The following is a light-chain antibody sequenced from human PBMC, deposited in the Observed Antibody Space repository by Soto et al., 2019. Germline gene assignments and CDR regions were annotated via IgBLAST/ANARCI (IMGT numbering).Light chain of an antibody. Sequence: QSVLTQPPSVSGAPGRRAPTSGMGTSPNIGADYDVHWYQQLPGTAPKLLIYGNNNRPSGVPDRFSGSKSGSSASLAITGLQAEDEADYYCQSYDSSLSGYVFGTGTKLTVL. V-gene: IGLV1-40*01. J-gene: IGLJ1*01. CDR1: SPNIGADYD. CDR2: GNN. CDR3: QSYDSSLSGYV.